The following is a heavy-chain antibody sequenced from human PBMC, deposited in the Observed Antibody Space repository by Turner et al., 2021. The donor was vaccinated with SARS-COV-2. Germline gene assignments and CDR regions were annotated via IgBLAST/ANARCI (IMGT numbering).Heavy chain of an antibody. D-gene: IGHD2-21*02. J-gene: IGHJ4*02. CDR3: ARGPYAVTGPFDY. CDR2: INHSGST. Sequence: QVQLQQWGAGLFKPSETLSLTCAVYGGSFSGYYWSWIRQPPGKWLEWIGEINHSGSTNYNPSLKSRVTISVDTSKNQFSLKLSSVTAADTAVYYCARGPYAVTGPFDYWGQGTLVTVSS. CDR1: GGSFSGYY. V-gene: IGHV4-34*01.